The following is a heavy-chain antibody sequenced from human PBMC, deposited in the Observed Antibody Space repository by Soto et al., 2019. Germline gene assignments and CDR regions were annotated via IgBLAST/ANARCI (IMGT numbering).Heavy chain of an antibody. CDR1: GFTFSSYS. Sequence: PGGSLRLSCAASGFTFSSYSMNWVRQAPGKGLEWVSSISSSSSYIYYADSVKGRFTISRDNAKNSLYLQMNSLRAEDTAVYYCARVLSGSFYYYYGMDVWGQGTTVTVSS. CDR2: ISSSSSYI. J-gene: IGHJ6*02. CDR3: ARVLSGSFYYYYGMDV. V-gene: IGHV3-21*01. D-gene: IGHD1-26*01.